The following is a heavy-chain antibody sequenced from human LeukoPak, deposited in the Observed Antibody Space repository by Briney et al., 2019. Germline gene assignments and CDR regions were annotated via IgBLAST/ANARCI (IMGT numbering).Heavy chain of an antibody. J-gene: IGHJ4*02. CDR3: ARLDSSGYYQSFDY. Sequence: PSETLSLTCTASGGSISSYYWSWIRPPPSKGLEWIGYIYYSGSTNYNPSLKSRVTISVDTSKNQFSLKLSSVTAADTAVYYCARLDSSGYYQSFDYWGQGTLVTVSS. D-gene: IGHD3-22*01. CDR2: IYYSGST. V-gene: IGHV4-59*01. CDR1: GGSISSYY.